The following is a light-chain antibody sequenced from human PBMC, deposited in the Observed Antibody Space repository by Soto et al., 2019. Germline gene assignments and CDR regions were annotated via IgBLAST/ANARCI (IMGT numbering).Light chain of an antibody. J-gene: IGKJ1*01. Sequence: DIQMTQSPATLAGSVGDGVTITCRASQSISSWLACYQQKPGKAPKRLIYKASTLKSGVPSRFSGSGSGTEFTLTISSLQSEDFAVYYCQQYNNWPETFGQGTKVDIK. CDR1: QSISSW. CDR2: KAS. CDR3: QQYNNWPET. V-gene: IGKV1-5*03.